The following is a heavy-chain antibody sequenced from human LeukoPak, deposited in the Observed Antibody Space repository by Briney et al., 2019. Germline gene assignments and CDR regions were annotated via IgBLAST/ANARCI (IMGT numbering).Heavy chain of an antibody. D-gene: IGHD3-16*01. CDR3: AKDLEDYVWVIYLGAFDI. J-gene: IGHJ3*02. V-gene: IGHV3-21*04. Sequence: PGGSLRLSCAASGFTFSSYSMNWVRQAPGKGLEWVSSISSSSSYIYYADSVKGRFTISRDNSKNTLYLQMNSLRAEDTVVFYCAKDLEDYVWVIYLGAFDIWGQGTMVTVSS. CDR2: ISSSSSYI. CDR1: GFTFSSYS.